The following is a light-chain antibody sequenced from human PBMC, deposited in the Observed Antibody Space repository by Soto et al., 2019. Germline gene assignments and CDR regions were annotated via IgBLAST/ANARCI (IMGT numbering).Light chain of an antibody. Sequence: QSALTQPRSVSGSPGQSVTISCTGTSRDVGGYNYVSWYQQQPGKAPKLMIYDVSKRPSGVPDRFSGSKSGNTASLTISGLQAEDEADYYCCSYAGSYTYVFVTGTKLTVL. V-gene: IGLV2-11*01. CDR2: DVS. CDR3: CSYAGSYTYV. J-gene: IGLJ1*01. CDR1: SRDVGGYNY.